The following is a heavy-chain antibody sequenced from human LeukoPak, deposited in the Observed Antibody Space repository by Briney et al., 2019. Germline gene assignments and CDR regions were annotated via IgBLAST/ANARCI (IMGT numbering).Heavy chain of an antibody. CDR3: ARGATVVTPDFDY. V-gene: IGHV3-48*01. Sequence: GGSLRLSCAASGFTFSSYSMNWVRQAPGKGLEWVSYISSSSTIYYADSVKGRFTISRDNAKNSLYLQMNSLRAEDTAVYYCARGATVVTPDFDYWGQGTLVTVSS. D-gene: IGHD4-23*01. CDR2: ISSSSTI. J-gene: IGHJ4*02. CDR1: GFTFSSYS.